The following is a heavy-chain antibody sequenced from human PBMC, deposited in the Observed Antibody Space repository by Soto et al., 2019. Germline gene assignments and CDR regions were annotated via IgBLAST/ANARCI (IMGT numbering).Heavy chain of an antibody. D-gene: IGHD6-6*01. Sequence: DVQLVESGGGLVQPGRSLRLSCAASGFTFDDYAMHWVRQAPGKGLEWVSGISWNSGSIGYADSVKGRFTISRDNAKNSLYLQMNSLRAEDTALYYCAKGIAARQFHYFDYWGQGTLVTVSS. CDR1: GFTFDDYA. V-gene: IGHV3-9*01. J-gene: IGHJ4*02. CDR2: ISWNSGSI. CDR3: AKGIAARQFHYFDY.